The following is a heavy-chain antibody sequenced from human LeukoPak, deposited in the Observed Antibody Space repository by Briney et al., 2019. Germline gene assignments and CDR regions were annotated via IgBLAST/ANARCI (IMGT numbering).Heavy chain of an antibody. CDR3: ARDDSSSWYPDY. J-gene: IGHJ4*02. D-gene: IGHD6-13*01. V-gene: IGHV3-23*01. CDR2: ISGRVDAK. Sequence: QPGGSLRLSCAASGFTFSSYAMSWVRQAPGKGLEWVSGISGRVDAKDYADSVKGRFTISRDHSKNTLYLQMNSLRAEDTAVYYCARDDSSSWYPDYWGQGTLVTVSS. CDR1: GFTFSSYA.